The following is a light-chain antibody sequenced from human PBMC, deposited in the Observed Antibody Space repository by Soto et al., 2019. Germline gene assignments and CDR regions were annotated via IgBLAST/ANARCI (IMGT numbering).Light chain of an antibody. CDR3: QQYGSSPWA. CDR2: GAS. CDR1: QSVRSNY. V-gene: IGKV3-20*01. J-gene: IGKJ1*01. Sequence: ETVLSQSPGTLSLSPGERATLSCRASQSVRSNYLAWYQQKPGQAPRLLIYGASNRATGISDRFSGSGSGTDFTLTISRLEPEDFAVYYCQQYGSSPWAFGQGTKVDIK.